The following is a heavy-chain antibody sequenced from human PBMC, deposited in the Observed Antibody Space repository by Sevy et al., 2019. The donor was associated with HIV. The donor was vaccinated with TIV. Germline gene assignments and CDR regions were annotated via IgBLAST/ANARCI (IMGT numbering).Heavy chain of an antibody. J-gene: IGHJ6*02. CDR1: GGSISSGGYY. D-gene: IGHD3-3*01. CDR3: ARWHDFWSGYYTGYYYGMDV. CDR2: IYYRGTT. V-gene: IGHV4-31*03. Sequence: SETLPLTCTVSGGSISSGGYYWTWIRQHPGKGLEWIGYIYYRGTTYYNPSLKSRVTISVDTSKNQFSLKLSSVTAAETAVYYCARWHDFWSGYYTGYYYGMDVWGQGTTVTVSS.